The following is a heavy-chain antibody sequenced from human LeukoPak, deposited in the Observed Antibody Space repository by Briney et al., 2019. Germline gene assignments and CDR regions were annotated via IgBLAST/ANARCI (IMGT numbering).Heavy chain of an antibody. CDR3: ARSLFPSAFGVVIRGGWFDP. V-gene: IGHV5-51*01. CDR2: IYPGDSDT. CDR1: GYSFTDYW. D-gene: IGHD3-3*01. Sequence: GESLKISCKGSGYSFTDYWIGWVRQMPGKGLEWMEIIYPGDSDTRYSPSFQGQVTISADKSISTAYLQWSSLKASDTAMYYCARSLFPSAFGVVIRGGWFDPWGQGTLVTVSS. J-gene: IGHJ5*02.